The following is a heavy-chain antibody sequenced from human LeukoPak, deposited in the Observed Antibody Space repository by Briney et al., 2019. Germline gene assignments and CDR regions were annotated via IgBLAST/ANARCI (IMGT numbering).Heavy chain of an antibody. CDR1: GGSFSGYY. CDR3: ARGHAVYSSSPSGGYWYFDL. D-gene: IGHD6-6*01. CDR2: INHSGST. J-gene: IGHJ2*01. V-gene: IGHV4-34*01. Sequence: SETLSLTCAVYGGSFSGYYWSWIRQPPGKGLEWIGEINHSGSTNYNPSLKSRVTISVGTSKNQFSLKLSSVTAADTAVYYCARGHAVYSSSPSGGYWYFDLWGRGTLVTVSS.